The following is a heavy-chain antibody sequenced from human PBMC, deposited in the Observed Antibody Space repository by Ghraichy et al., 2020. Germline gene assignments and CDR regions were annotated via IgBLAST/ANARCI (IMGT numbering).Heavy chain of an antibody. CDR1: DDFITTYY. J-gene: IGHJ3*02. V-gene: IGHV4-59*01. CDR3: AKWEGSLRAFDI. D-gene: IGHD3-10*01. Sequence: SQTPSLTCSVSDDFITTYYWNWIRQPPGKGLEWIGYIHHNGRTKSNPSLNSRVIMSVDTSRSLFSLKVTSVSAADTAVYYCAKWEGSLRAFDIWGRGTMVAVSS. CDR2: IHHNGRT.